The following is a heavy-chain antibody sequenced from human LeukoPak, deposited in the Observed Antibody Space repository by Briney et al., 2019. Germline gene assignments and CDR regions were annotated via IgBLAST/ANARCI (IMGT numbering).Heavy chain of an antibody. V-gene: IGHV3-23*01. J-gene: IGHJ4*02. CDR1: GFTFSSYA. CDR3: AKPRYCSGGSCYSRDYFDY. CDR2: ISGSGGST. D-gene: IGHD2-15*01. Sequence: GGSLRLSCAASGFTFSSYAMSWVRQAPGKGLEWVSAISGSGGSTYYADSVKGRFTISRDNSKNTLHLQMNSLRAEDTAVYYCAKPRYCSGGSCYSRDYFDYWGQGTLVTVSS.